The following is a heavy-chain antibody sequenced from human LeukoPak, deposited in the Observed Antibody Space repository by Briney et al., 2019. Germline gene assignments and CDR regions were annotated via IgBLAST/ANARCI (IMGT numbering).Heavy chain of an antibody. CDR2: INHSQST. CDR1: GGSFSGYY. J-gene: IGHJ4*02. CDR3: AIRYDSSGYYYFDY. D-gene: IGHD3-22*01. V-gene: IGHV4-34*01. Sequence: SETLSLTCAVYGGSFSGYYWRWIRQPPGEGGEGRGEINHSQSTNYNPSLKSRVTISVDTSKTQFSLKLSSVTAADTAVYYCAIRYDSSGYYYFDYWGQGTLVTVSS.